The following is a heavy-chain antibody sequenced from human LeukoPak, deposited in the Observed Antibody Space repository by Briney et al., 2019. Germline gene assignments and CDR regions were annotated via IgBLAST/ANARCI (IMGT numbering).Heavy chain of an antibody. J-gene: IGHJ4*02. CDR2: ISYDGSNK. CDR1: GFTFSSYA. Sequence: PGGSLRLSCAASGFTFSSYAMHWVRQAPGKGLEWVAVISYDGSNKYYADSVKGRFTISRDNSKNTLYLQMNSLRAEDTAAYYCARGGYDNYYGYFDYWGQGTLVTVSS. V-gene: IGHV3-30-3*01. CDR3: ARGGYDNYYGYFDY. D-gene: IGHD3-9*01.